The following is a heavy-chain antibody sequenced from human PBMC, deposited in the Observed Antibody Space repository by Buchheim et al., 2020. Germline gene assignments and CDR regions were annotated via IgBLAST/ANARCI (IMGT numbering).Heavy chain of an antibody. J-gene: IGHJ6*02. Sequence: QVQLVESGGGLVKPGGSLRLSCAASGFTFSDYYMSWIRQAPGKGLEWVSYISSSGSTIYYADSVKGRFTISRDNAKNSLYLQMNSLRGEDTAVYYCAKDRLWRIVVACTGTATRVVWGQGTT. V-gene: IGHV3-11*01. CDR3: AKDRLWRIVVACTGTATRVV. CDR2: ISSSGSTI. D-gene: IGHD6-19*01. CDR1: GFTFSDYY.